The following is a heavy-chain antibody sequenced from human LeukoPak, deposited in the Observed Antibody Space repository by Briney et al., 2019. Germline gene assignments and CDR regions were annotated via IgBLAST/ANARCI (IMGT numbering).Heavy chain of an antibody. J-gene: IGHJ4*02. V-gene: IGHV1-58*01. CDR3: ATDLEWPGPGYFDY. D-gene: IGHD2-8*01. CDR1: GFTFTSSA. CDR2: IVVDSGNT. Sequence: GASVKVSCKASGFTFTSSAVQWVRQARGQRLEWIGWIVVDSGNTNYAQKFQERVTITRDMSTSTAYMELSSLRSEDTAVYYCATDLEWPGPGYFDYWGQGTLVTVSS.